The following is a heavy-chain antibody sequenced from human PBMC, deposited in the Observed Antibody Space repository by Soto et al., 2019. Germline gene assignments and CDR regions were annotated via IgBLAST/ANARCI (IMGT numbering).Heavy chain of an antibody. CDR3: ARGIKYGAYSRWFDP. D-gene: IGHD4-17*01. V-gene: IGHV1-8*01. J-gene: IGHJ5*02. CDR1: GYIFTNYD. CDR2: INPNSGNT. Sequence: QVQLVQSGAEVKKPGASVKVSCKASGYIFTNYDINWVRQATGQGLEYLGWINPNSGNTGYVQKFKGRVTXPXXXSXSAAYMELNSLRSEDTAVYYCARGIKYGAYSRWFDPWGQGTLVTVSS.